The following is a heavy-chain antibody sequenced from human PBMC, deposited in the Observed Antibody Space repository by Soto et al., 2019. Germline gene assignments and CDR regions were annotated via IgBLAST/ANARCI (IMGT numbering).Heavy chain of an antibody. CDR2: FDPEDGET. D-gene: IGHD6-13*01. CDR3: ATVAPLGVSSSSWYYFDY. V-gene: IGHV1-24*01. Sequence: ASVKVSCKVSGYTLTELSMHWVRQAPGKGLEWMGGFDPEDGETIYAQKFQGRVTMTEDTSTDTAYMELSSLRSEDTAVYYCATVAPLGVSSSSWYYFDYWGQGTLVTVSS. J-gene: IGHJ4*02. CDR1: GYTLTELS.